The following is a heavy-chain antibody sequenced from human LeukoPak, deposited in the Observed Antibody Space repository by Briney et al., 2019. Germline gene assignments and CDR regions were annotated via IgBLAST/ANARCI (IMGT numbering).Heavy chain of an antibody. CDR2: IRYDGSNK. CDR1: GFTFSSYG. D-gene: IGHD2-2*01. Sequence: GGSLRLSCAASGFTFSSYGMHWVRQAPGKGLEGVAFIRYDGSNKYYADSVKGRFTISRDNSKNTLYLQMNSLRAEDTAVYYCAKDRVPAAKTHEYFQHWGQGTLVTVSS. CDR3: AKDRVPAAKTHEYFQH. J-gene: IGHJ1*01. V-gene: IGHV3-30*02.